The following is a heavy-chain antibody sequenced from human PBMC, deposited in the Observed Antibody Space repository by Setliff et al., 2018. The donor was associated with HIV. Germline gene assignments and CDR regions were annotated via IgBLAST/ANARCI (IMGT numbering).Heavy chain of an antibody. CDR1: GYSFTTYW. V-gene: IGHV5-51*01. J-gene: IGHJ3*02. CDR2: VYPGDSDA. Sequence: PGESLKISCQGSGYSFTTYWIGWVRQKSGKGLEWMGKVYPGDSDARYGPSFRGHVTVSVDKSITTAFLEWRSLQASDTAIYYCAKQLVDDAFDIWGQGTVVTVSS. CDR3: AKQLVDDAFDI. D-gene: IGHD2-8*02.